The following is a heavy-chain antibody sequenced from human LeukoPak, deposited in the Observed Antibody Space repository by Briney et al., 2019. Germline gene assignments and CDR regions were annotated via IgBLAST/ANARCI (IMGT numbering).Heavy chain of an antibody. CDR1: GFTFSSYE. CDR2: ISSRGRTI. Sequence: GGSLRLSCVASGFTFSSYEMNWVRQAPGKGLEWVSYISSRGRTIYYADSVKGRFTISRDNAKNSLYLQMNSLRAEDTAVYYCASGDDFWSGYHFDYWGLGTLVTVSS. CDR3: ASGDDFWSGYHFDY. D-gene: IGHD3-3*01. V-gene: IGHV3-48*03. J-gene: IGHJ4*02.